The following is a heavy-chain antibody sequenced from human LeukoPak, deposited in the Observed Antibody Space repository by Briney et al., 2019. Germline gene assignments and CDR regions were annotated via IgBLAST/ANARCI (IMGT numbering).Heavy chain of an antibody. CDR1: GGSISSYC. J-gene: IGHJ6*03. V-gene: IGHV4-4*07. D-gene: IGHD2-21*02. CDR2: IYTSGST. CDR3: ARQSVVVTAIPSVEGYYYYYMDV. Sequence: SETLSLTCTVSGGSISSYCWSWIRQPAGKGLEWIGRIYTSGSTNYNPSLKSRVTMSVDTSKNQFSLKLSSVTAADTAVYYCARQSVVVTAIPSVEGYYYYYMDVWGKGTTVTVSS.